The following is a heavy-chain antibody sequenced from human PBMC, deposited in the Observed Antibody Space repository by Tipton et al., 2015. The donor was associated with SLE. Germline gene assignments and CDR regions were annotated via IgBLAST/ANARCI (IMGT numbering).Heavy chain of an antibody. Sequence: TLSLTCTVSGGSISSSSYYWGWIRQTPGKGLEWIGSIYYSERTYYNPSLKSRATISVNTAKNQFSLKLSSVTATDTAVYYCARSEGVGIDAFDIWGQGTMVTVSS. CDR1: GGSISSSSYY. D-gene: IGHD1-26*01. J-gene: IGHJ3*02. CDR3: ARSEGVGIDAFDI. CDR2: IYYSERT. V-gene: IGHV4-39*01.